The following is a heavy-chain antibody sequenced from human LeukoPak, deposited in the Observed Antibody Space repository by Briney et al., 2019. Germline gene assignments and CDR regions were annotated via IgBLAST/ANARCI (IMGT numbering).Heavy chain of an antibody. CDR3: AKNFGSGRGVPYGMDV. CDR2: IWYDGSNK. CDR1: GFSFSSYG. J-gene: IGHJ6*02. D-gene: IGHD3-10*01. Sequence: GGSLRLSCATSGFSFSSYGMHWVRQAPGKGLEWVAVIWYDGSNKYYADSVKGRFTVSRDNSKSRLFLQMNSLRAEDTAVYYCAKNFGSGRGVPYGMDVWGQGTTVTVAS. V-gene: IGHV3-33*06.